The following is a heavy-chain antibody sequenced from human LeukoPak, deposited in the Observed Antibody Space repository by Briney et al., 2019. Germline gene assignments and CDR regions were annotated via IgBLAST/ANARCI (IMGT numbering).Heavy chain of an antibody. D-gene: IGHD6-6*01. V-gene: IGHV1-18*01. Sequence: GASVKVSCKASGYIFTKYGFTWVRQAPGQGLEWMGWISAYDGYTNHAQKFQGRVTMTTDVSTSTVYMELRSLRSDDTAVYYCARVSGSIVARSAWFDSWGQGTLVTVSS. CDR2: ISAYDGYT. CDR1: GYIFTKYG. CDR3: ARVSGSIVARSAWFDS. J-gene: IGHJ5*01.